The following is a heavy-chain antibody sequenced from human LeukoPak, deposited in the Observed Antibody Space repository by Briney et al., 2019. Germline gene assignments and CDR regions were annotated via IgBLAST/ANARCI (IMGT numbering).Heavy chain of an antibody. CDR2: IYGDSST. D-gene: IGHD5-12*01. J-gene: IGHJ4*02. CDR3: AMGAIVATIDY. V-gene: IGHV3-66*01. Sequence: GGSLRLSCAASGLTVSSNYMSWVRQAPGKGLEWVSPIYGDSSTYYPDSVKGRFTISRDKSKNTLYLQMSSLRVEDTAVYYCAMGAIVATIDYWGQGTLVTVSS. CDR1: GLTVSSNY.